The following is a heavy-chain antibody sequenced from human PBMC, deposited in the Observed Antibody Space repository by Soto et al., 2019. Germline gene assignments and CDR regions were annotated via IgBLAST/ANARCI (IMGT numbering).Heavy chain of an antibody. V-gene: IGHV1-8*01. J-gene: IGHJ5*02. CDR1: GCTFTSYD. D-gene: IGHD2-15*01. CDR2: MNPNSGNT. CDR3: ATDRGGYCSGGSCSEASFDP. Sequence: GDSVKVSSERSGCTFTSYDLNGVRPATGQGLEWMGWMNPNSGNTGYAQQFQGRVTMTRNTSISTAYMELSSLRSEDTAVYYCATDRGGYCSGGSCSEASFDPWGQGTLVTVSS.